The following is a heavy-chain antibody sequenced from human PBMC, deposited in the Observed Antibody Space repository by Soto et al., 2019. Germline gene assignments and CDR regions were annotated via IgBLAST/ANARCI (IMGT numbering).Heavy chain of an antibody. CDR3: ARDHLDRYYYDSSGYYPPDY. CDR2: INPTGGST. V-gene: IGHV1-46*01. Sequence: GASVKVSCKASGYTFTSYYMHWVRQAPGQGLEWMGIINPTGGSTSYAPRFQGRVTMTRDTSASTVYMELSSLTSEDTAVYYCARDHLDRYYYDSSGYYPPDYWGQGTLV. J-gene: IGHJ4*02. CDR1: GYTFTSYY. D-gene: IGHD3-22*01.